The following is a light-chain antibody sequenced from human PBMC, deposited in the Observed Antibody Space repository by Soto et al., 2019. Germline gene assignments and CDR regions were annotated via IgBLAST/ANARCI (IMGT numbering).Light chain of an antibody. V-gene: IGKV3-15*01. CDR1: QSVSSK. Sequence: EIVMTQSPATLSVSPGERATLSCRACQSVSSKLAWYQQKPGQAPRVLIYGASTRATGIPARFSGSGSGTEFTLTISSLQSEDFAVYYCQHYNDWPPTWTFGQGTRVEIK. J-gene: IGKJ1*01. CDR2: GAS. CDR3: QHYNDWPPTWT.